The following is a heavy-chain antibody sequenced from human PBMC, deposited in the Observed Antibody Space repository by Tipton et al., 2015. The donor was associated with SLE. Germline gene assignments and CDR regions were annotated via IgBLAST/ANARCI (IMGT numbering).Heavy chain of an antibody. D-gene: IGHD3-16*01. CDR1: GGSIRSSRHF. CDR2: LYYSGNT. Sequence: TLSLTCTVSGGSIRSSRHFWGWIRQPPGKGLEWIGVLYYSGNTYYNPSLKSRVTILVDTSKNQFSLRLGSVTAADTAVYYCARDSLNWGSYYHGIDVWGQGTTVTVSS. J-gene: IGHJ6*02. V-gene: IGHV4-39*07. CDR3: ARDSLNWGSYYHGIDV.